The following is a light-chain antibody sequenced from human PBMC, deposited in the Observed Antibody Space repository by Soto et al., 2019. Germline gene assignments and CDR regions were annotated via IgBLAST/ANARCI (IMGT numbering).Light chain of an antibody. J-gene: IGKJ1*01. CDR2: KAS. Sequence: MTQSPATLSASVGDRVTITCRASQNINRWLAWYQQRPGKAPNLLIYKASSLESGVPSRFSGSGSGTEFTLTINSLQPDDLATYHCQQYKNYSWTFGQGTKVEIK. CDR1: QNINRW. V-gene: IGKV1-5*03. CDR3: QQYKNYSWT.